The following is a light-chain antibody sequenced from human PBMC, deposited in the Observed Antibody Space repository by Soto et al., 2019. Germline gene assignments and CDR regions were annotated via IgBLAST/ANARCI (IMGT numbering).Light chain of an antibody. Sequence: QSVLTQPASVSGSPGQSITISCAGISADVGTSNFVSWYQHHPGKAPRLIIYDVTDRLSGVSNRFSGSKSGDTASLTISGLQAEDEADYYCTSYRRGPLYVFGTGTKVTVL. CDR3: TSYRRGPLYV. V-gene: IGLV2-14*03. CDR2: DVT. J-gene: IGLJ1*01. CDR1: SADVGTSNF.